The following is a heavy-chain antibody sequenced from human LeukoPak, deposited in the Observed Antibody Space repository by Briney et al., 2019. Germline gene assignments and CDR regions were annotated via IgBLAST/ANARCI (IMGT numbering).Heavy chain of an antibody. CDR1: GGSTSSGGYS. CDR2: IYHSGST. CDR3: ARGGLDGYHFDY. D-gene: IGHD5-24*01. J-gene: IGHJ4*02. Sequence: PSETLSLTCAVSGGSTSSGGYSWSWIRQPPGKGLEWIGYIYHSGSTYYNPSLKSRATISVDRSKNQFSLKLSSVTAADTAVYYCARGGLDGYHFDYGGQGTLVTVSS. V-gene: IGHV4-30-2*01.